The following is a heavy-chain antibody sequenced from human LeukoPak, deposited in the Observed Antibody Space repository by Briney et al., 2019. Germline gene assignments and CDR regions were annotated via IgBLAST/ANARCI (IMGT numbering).Heavy chain of an antibody. J-gene: IGHJ4*02. Sequence: SETLSLTCSVSDDSITMYYWTWIRQPPGKGLEWIGSIYYSGSTYYNPSLKSRVTISVDTSKNQFSLKLSSATAADTAVYYCARDVFGYYGSGQPYWGQGTLVTVSS. CDR1: DDSITMYY. CDR2: IYYSGST. V-gene: IGHV4-38-2*02. CDR3: ARDVFGYYGSGQPY. D-gene: IGHD3-10*01.